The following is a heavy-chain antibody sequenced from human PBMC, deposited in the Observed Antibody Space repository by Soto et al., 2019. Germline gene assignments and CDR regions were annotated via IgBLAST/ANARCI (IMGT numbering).Heavy chain of an antibody. D-gene: IGHD1-1*01. Sequence: QVQLEQSGAEVKKPGSSVKVSCKASGGTFRNSAFRWVRQAPGQGLEWMGGIMPIFRTPDYAQKFQGRVTITADESTSTTYMELSGLRSDATAVYYCARDNDRPQLGGNYYYILDVWGHGTAVTVSS. CDR2: IMPIFRTP. CDR3: ARDNDRPQLGGNYYYILDV. V-gene: IGHV1-69*12. J-gene: IGHJ6*02. CDR1: GGTFRNSA.